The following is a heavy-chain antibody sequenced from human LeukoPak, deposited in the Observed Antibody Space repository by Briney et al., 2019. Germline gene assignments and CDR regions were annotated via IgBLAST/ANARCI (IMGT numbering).Heavy chain of an antibody. J-gene: IGHJ4*02. CDR2: IGQNGIQR. D-gene: IGHD6-13*01. CDR3: ARRPPPHSGISWLDY. Sequence: GGSLRLSCAASGFSLSNYWMICLRQSPGKGLEWVAYIGQNGIQRSYVDSVNGRFSISRDSAKNLLFLQMNSLRAEDAAIYYCARRPPPHSGISWLDYWGQGALVTVSS. CDR1: GFSLSNYW. V-gene: IGHV3-7*01.